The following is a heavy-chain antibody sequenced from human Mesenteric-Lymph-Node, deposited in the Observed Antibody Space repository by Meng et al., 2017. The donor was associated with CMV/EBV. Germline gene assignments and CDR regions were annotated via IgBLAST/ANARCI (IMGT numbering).Heavy chain of an antibody. D-gene: IGHD2-2*01. Sequence: SVKVSCKASGGTFSSYAISWVRQAPGQGLEWMGGIIPIFGTANYAQKFQGRVTMTTDTSTSTAYMELRSLKSDDTAVYYCARDQVAGGYCGTNTCPQIFNFWGHGTLVTVSS. CDR2: IIPIFGTA. CDR1: GGTFSSYA. CDR3: ARDQVAGGYCGTNTCPQIFNF. J-gene: IGHJ4*01. V-gene: IGHV1-69*05.